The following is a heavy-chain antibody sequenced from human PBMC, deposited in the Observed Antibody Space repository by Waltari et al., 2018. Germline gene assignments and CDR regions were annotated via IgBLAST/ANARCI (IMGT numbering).Heavy chain of an antibody. CDR2: IYYSGST. D-gene: IGHD1-26*01. CDR3: ARRGGSYPYYFDY. J-gene: IGHJ4*02. Sequence: QLQLQESGPGLVKPSETLSLTCTVSGGSISSSSYYWGWIRQPPGKGLEWIGSIYYSGSTSYHPSLKSRVTISVDTSKNQFSLKLSSVTAADTAVYYYARRGGSYPYYFDYWGQGTLVTVSS. V-gene: IGHV4-39*07. CDR1: GGSISSSSYY.